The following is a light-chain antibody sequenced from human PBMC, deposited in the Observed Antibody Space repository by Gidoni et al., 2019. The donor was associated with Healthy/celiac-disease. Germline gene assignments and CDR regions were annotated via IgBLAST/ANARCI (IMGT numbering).Light chain of an antibody. V-gene: IGKV1-33*01. CDR3: QQYDNLPRWT. CDR2: DAS. J-gene: IGKJ2*02. Sequence: DIQITQSPSSLSASVGDRVTITCQASQDFSNYLNWYQQKPGKAPKLLIYDASNLETGVPSRFSGSGSGTDFTFTISSLQPEDIATYYCQQYDNLPRWTFGQGTKLEIK. CDR1: QDFSNY.